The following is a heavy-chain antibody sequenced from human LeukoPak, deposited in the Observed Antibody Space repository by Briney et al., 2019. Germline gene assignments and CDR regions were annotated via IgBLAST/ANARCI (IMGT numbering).Heavy chain of an antibody. CDR3: ARSSDTIFGVVIYYFDY. D-gene: IGHD3-3*01. Sequence: GGSLRLSCAASGFTFSHYCMTWVRQAPGKGLEWVATIKQDGSEKYYVDSVKGRFTISRDNAKNSLYLQMNSLRAEDTAVYYCARSSDTIFGVVIYYFDYWGQGTLVTVSS. CDR1: GFTFSHYC. CDR2: IKQDGSEK. V-gene: IGHV3-7*01. J-gene: IGHJ4*02.